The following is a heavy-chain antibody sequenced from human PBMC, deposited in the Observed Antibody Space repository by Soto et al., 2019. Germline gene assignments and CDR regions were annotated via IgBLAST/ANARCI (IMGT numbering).Heavy chain of an antibody. CDR1: GFTFSDKL. CDR3: ARDIQSVGPRANDAFDV. V-gene: IGHV1-3*01. D-gene: IGHD5-18*01. Sequence: QVQLVQSGAELKKPGASVNISCTASGFTFSDKLIHWVRQVPGQGVEWMGWINPDTGNTRYSETFQGRVTISRHPSASIAYLELSGLENEDTALYFCARDIQSVGPRANDAFDVWGQGTMITVSS. CDR2: INPDTGNT. J-gene: IGHJ3*01.